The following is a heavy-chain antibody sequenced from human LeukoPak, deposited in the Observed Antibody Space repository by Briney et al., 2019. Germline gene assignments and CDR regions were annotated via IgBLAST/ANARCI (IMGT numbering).Heavy chain of an antibody. J-gene: IGHJ4*02. V-gene: IGHV3-30*19. CDR2: ISYEGSNK. CDR1: GFTFSSYG. Sequence: QPGGSLRLPCAASGFTFSSYGMHWVRQTPGKGLEWVAVISYEGSNKYYADSVKGRFTISRDNSMHTLYLQMNSLRVEDTAIYYCARSLWFATTNFDYWGQGSLVTVSS. CDR3: ARSLWFATTNFDY. D-gene: IGHD3-10*01.